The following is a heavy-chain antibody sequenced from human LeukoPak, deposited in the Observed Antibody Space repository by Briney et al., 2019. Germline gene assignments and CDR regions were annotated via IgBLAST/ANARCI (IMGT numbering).Heavy chain of an antibody. Sequence: PGGSLRLSCAASGFTFSSYAMSWVRQAPGKGLEWVSAISGSGGSTYYADSVKGRFTISRDNSKNTLYLQMNSLRAEDTAVYYCAKGSYYDSSGXFYFDYWGQXXXXXVSS. J-gene: IGHJ4*02. D-gene: IGHD3-22*01. CDR2: ISGSGGST. V-gene: IGHV3-23*01. CDR3: AKGSYYDSSGXFYFDY. CDR1: GFTFSSYA.